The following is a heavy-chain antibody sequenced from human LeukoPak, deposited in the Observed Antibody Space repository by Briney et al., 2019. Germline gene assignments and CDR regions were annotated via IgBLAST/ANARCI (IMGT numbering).Heavy chain of an antibody. CDR2: INHSGST. CDR3: ALQKASGYPDY. D-gene: IGHD3-22*01. V-gene: IGHV4-34*08. J-gene: IGHJ4*02. Sequence: GSLRLSCAASGFTFSDYSMSWIRQPPGKGLEWIGEINHSGSTNYNPSLKSRVTISVDTSKNQFSLKLSSVTAADTAVYYCALQKASGYPDYWGQGTLVTVSS. CDR1: GFTFSDYS.